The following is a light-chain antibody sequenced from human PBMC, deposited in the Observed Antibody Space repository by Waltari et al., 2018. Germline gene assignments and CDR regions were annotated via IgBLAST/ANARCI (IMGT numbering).Light chain of an antibody. CDR3: QQYYNTPYT. Sequence: DIVMTQSPDSLAVSLGERATINCKSSQSVLYSSNNKDYLAWYQQKPGQPPKLRIYWASTRESGVPDRFSGSGSGTDFSLTISSLQAEDVAVYYCQQYYNTPYTFGQGTKLEIK. CDR1: QSVLYSSNNKDY. V-gene: IGKV4-1*01. J-gene: IGKJ2*01. CDR2: WAS.